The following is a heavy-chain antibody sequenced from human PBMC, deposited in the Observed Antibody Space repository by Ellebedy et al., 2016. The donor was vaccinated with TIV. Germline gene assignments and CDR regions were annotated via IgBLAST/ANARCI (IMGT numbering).Heavy chain of an antibody. Sequence: SETLSLTXIVSDISFTGYYWSWIRQPPGKGLEWIGYIYYSGNTHFNPSLKSRVTMSVDTSKNQFSLKLSSVTAADTAVYYCARHNDLGGSGSYCEDSWGQGTLVTVSS. V-gene: IGHV4-59*08. CDR3: ARHNDLGGSGSYCEDS. J-gene: IGHJ4*02. CDR2: IYYSGNT. CDR1: DISFTGYY. D-gene: IGHD3-10*01.